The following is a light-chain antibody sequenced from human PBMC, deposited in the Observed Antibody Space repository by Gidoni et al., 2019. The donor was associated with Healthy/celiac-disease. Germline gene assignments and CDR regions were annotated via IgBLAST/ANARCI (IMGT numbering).Light chain of an antibody. CDR3: MQALQTPWT. CDR2: LGS. V-gene: IGKV2-28*01. CDR1: QSLLHSNGYNY. Sequence: DIVMTQSPLSLPVTPGEPASISCRSSQSLLHSNGYNYLDWYLQKPGQSPQLLIYLGSNRASGVPDRFIGSGSGTDFTMKISRGEAEDVGVYYCMQALQTPWTFGQGTKVEIK. J-gene: IGKJ1*01.